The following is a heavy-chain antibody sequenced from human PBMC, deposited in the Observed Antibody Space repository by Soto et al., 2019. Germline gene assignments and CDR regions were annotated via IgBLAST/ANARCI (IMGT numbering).Heavy chain of an antibody. CDR3: ARDSRYYDFWSGDPYYYYGMDV. CDR2: IKQDGSEK. J-gene: IGHJ6*02. CDR1: GFTFSSYW. Sequence: EVQLVESGGGLVQPGGSLRLSCAASGFTFSSYWMSWVRQAPGKGLEWVANIKQDGSEKYYVDSVKGRFTISRDNAKNSLYLQMNGLRAEYTAVYYCARDSRYYDFWSGDPYYYYGMDVWGQGTTVTVSS. V-gene: IGHV3-7*03. D-gene: IGHD3-3*01.